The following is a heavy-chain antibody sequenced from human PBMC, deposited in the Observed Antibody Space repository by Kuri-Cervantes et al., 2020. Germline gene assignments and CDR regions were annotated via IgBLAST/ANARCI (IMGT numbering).Heavy chain of an antibody. CDR3: ARSYYDFWSGYILSLGSAFDI. CDR1: GGSISGYY. D-gene: IGHD3-3*01. CDR2: INHSGST. Sequence: LCCTVSGGSISGYYWIWIRQPPGKGLEWIGDINHSGSTNYNPTLKSRVTISVDTSKNQFSLKLSSVTAADSAVYYCARSYYDFWSGYILSLGSAFDIWGQGTMVTVSS. V-gene: IGHV4-34*01. J-gene: IGHJ3*02.